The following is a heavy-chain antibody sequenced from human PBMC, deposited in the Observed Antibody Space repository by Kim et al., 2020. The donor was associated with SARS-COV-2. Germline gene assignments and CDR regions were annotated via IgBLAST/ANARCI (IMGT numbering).Heavy chain of an antibody. Sequence: GGSLRLSCVASGFSFNNFDMSWVRQAPGKGLEWVAVILGRGGRASYGDSVKGRFTISRDNSKNTLYLQMNNLRVEDTARYHCTKGAWLDNWGRGTLVTVPS. V-gene: IGHV3-23*01. J-gene: IGHJ4*02. CDR1: GFSFNNFD. CDR2: ILGRGGRA. CDR3: TKGAWLDN.